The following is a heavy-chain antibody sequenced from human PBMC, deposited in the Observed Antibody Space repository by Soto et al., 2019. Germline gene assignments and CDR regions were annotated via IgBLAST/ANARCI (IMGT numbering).Heavy chain of an antibody. CDR3: ARDIGFDYVN. D-gene: IGHD3-16*01. J-gene: IGHJ4*02. V-gene: IGHV3-7*01. CDR1: GFNVMSYW. CDR2: IKDDGSEI. Sequence: PGGSLRLSCAVSGFNVMSYWMSWVRQAPGKGLEWVASIKDDGSEIYYLQSVRGRFSISRDSAGNALHLTMNYLSAEDTGVYFCARDIGFDYVNWAQGTMVTVSS.